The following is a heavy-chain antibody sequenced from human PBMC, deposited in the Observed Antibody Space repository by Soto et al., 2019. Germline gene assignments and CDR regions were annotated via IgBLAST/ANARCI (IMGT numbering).Heavy chain of an antibody. Sequence: SETLSLTCTVSGGSISLGDYYWGWIRQPPGKGLEWIGSIYYSGSTYYNPSLKSRVTISVDTSKNQFSLKLSSVTAADTAVYYCARLPGYSSSWGYFDYWGQGTLVTVSS. CDR2: IYYSGST. CDR1: GGSISLGDYY. J-gene: IGHJ4*02. V-gene: IGHV4-39*01. D-gene: IGHD6-13*01. CDR3: ARLPGYSSSWGYFDY.